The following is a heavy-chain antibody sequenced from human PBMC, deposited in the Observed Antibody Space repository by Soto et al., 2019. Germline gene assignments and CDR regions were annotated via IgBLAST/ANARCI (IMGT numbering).Heavy chain of an antibody. CDR3: ASAAREYYYSGMDV. Sequence: PGGSLRLSCAASGFTFSSYAMSWVRQAPGKGLDWVSAISGSAGSTYYADSVKGRFTISRDNSKNTLHLQMNSLRAEDTAVYYCASAAREYYYSGMDVWGQGTTVTVSS. CDR2: ISGSAGST. J-gene: IGHJ6*02. CDR1: GFTFSSYA. V-gene: IGHV3-23*01.